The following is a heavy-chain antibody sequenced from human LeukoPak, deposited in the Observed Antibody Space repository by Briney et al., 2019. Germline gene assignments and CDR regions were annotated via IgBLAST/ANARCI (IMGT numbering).Heavy chain of an antibody. CDR2: TYYRSKWYN. CDR3: ARAPDSSGWYRFNYYFDY. Sequence: SQTLSLTCAISGDSVSSNSAAWNWIRQSPSRGLEWLGRTYYRSKWYNDYAVSVKSRITINPDTSKNQFSLQLNSVTPEDTAVYYCARAPDSSGWYRFNYYFDYWGQGTLVTVSS. D-gene: IGHD6-19*01. J-gene: IGHJ4*02. CDR1: GDSVSSNSAA. V-gene: IGHV6-1*01.